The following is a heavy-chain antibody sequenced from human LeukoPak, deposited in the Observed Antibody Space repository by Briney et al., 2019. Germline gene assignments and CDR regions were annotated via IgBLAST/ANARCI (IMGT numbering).Heavy chain of an antibody. CDR2: ISSDGSGT. D-gene: IGHD6-13*01. J-gene: IGHJ5*02. CDR3: ARGPGTRSLYSSSWSQFYNWFDP. CDR1: GISFSSSH. V-gene: IGHV3-30*04. Sequence: PGGSLRLSCAASGISFSSSHMHWVRQAPGKGLEWVAGISSDGSGTYYADSVKGRFTISRDNSKNTLYLQMDSLRTEDTAVYYCARGPGTRSLYSSSWSQFYNWFDPWGQGTLVTVSS.